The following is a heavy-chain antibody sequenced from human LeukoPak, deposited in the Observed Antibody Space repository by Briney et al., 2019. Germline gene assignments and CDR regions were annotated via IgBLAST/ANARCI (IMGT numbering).Heavy chain of an antibody. J-gene: IGHJ5*02. CDR1: GGSISSYY. CDR2: IYYSGST. CDR3: ATSKQGYCGGDCYSIGGFDP. D-gene: IGHD2-21*02. V-gene: IGHV4-59*01. Sequence: SETLSLTCTVSGGSISSYYWSWIRQPPGKGLEWIGYIYYSGSTNYNPSLKSRVTISVDTSKNQFSLKLSSVTGADTAVYYCATSKQGYCGGDCYSIGGFDPWGQGTLVTVSS.